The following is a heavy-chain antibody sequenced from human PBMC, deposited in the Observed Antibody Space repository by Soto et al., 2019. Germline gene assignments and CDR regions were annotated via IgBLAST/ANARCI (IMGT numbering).Heavy chain of an antibody. Sequence: GESLKISCTGSGYSFTNYWVTWVRQIPGKGLEWMGRIDPSYSNTNYSPSFQGHVTISADKSISTAYLQWGSLKASDTAIYYCARLTILEWSIWGPGTLVTVSS. V-gene: IGHV5-10-1*01. CDR1: GYSFTNYW. CDR3: ARLTILEWSI. D-gene: IGHD3-3*01. CDR2: IDPSYSNT. J-gene: IGHJ4*02.